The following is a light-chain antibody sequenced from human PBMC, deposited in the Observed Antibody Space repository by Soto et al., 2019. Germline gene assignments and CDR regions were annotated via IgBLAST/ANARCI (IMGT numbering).Light chain of an antibody. Sequence: EIVLTPSPGTLSLAPGERATLSCRAGQSLHTKYFTWYQQIPGQAPRLLIFGESNRATGIPDRFSGSGSGTDFTLTISRLEPDDFAVYYCQHYDASQWTFGQGTKVEI. CDR2: GES. CDR3: QHYDASQWT. CDR1: QSLHTKY. J-gene: IGKJ1*01. V-gene: IGKV3-20*01.